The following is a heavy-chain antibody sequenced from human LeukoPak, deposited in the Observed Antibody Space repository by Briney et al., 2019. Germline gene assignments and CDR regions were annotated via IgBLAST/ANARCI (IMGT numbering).Heavy chain of an antibody. D-gene: IGHD4-17*01. CDR1: GFTFNTYA. J-gene: IGHJ6*03. CDR2: ITGTGGNT. CDR3: AKRRHDYGDYYYMDV. Sequence: GGSLRLSCAGSGFTFNTYAMSWLRQAPGKGLEWVSGITGTGGNTYYADSVKGRFTISRDNSKNTLYLQMNSLRADDTAVYYCAKRRHDYGDYYYMDVWGKGTTVTVSS. V-gene: IGHV3-23*01.